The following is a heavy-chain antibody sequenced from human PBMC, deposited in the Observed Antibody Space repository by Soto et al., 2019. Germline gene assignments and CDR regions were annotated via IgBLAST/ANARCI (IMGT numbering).Heavy chain of an antibody. CDR3: ARDALGGPLVGTVHLDL. J-gene: IGHJ5*02. CDR1: GYTFIHYG. V-gene: IGHV1-18*04. CDR2: NNVYNGDI. Sequence: SVKVPRQGFGYTFIHYGDRWVRQAPGPGLEWMGWNNVYNGDINYAQKFQGRVTMTADTSTAAVYMELRNLRSDDTAMYYCARDALGGPLVGTVHLDLWGQGTQVTVSS. D-gene: IGHD1-26*01.